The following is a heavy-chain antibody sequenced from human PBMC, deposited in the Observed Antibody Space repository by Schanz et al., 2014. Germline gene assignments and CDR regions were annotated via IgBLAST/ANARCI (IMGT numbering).Heavy chain of an antibody. CDR3: ARDGYSVVVISATESFDI. D-gene: IGHD2-15*01. CDR1: GFTLSSYG. J-gene: IGHJ3*02. CDR2: INSDGTKR. Sequence: QVRLVESGGGVVQPGRSLRLSCAASGFTLSSYGMHWVRQAPGKGLEWVAFINSDGTKRFYADSVKSRFTISRDNSRNTLYLQRNSRRAEETAVYYCARDGYSVVVISATESFDIWGQGTMVTVSP. V-gene: IGHV3-33*08.